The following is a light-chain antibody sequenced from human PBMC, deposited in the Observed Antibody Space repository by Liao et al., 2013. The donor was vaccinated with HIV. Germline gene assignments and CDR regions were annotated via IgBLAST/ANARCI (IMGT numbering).Light chain of an antibody. V-gene: IGLV3-21*04. CDR2: YNS. CDR3: QVWDVGNDQDVV. Sequence: SYELTQPPSVSVAPGKTARISCGGNNIGTKSVHWYQQKPGQAPVLVIYYNSDRPSGIPERFSGSNSGNTATLTISRVEVGDEADYYCQVWDVGNDQDVVFGGGTKLTVL. CDR1: NIGTKS. J-gene: IGLJ2*01.